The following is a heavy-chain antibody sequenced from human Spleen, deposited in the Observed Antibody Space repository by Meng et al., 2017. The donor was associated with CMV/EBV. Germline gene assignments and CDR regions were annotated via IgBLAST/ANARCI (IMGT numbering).Heavy chain of an antibody. CDR2: ISGSGGST. Sequence: FTFSSYAMSWVRQDPAEGLEWVSAISGSGGSTYYADSVKGRFTISRDNSKNTLYLQMNSLRAEDTAVYYCAKGAGIVVVPATLYYFDYWGQGTLVTVSS. V-gene: IGHV3-23*01. CDR1: FTFSSYA. J-gene: IGHJ4*02. D-gene: IGHD2-2*01. CDR3: AKGAGIVVVPATLYYFDY.